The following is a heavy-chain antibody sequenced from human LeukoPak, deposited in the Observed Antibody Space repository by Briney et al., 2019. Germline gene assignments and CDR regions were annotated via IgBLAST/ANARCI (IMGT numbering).Heavy chain of an antibody. D-gene: IGHD3-22*01. CDR2: IIPIFGTA. CDR3: ARAHSSGYYRYFDL. CDR1: GGTFSSYA. Sequence: GSSVKVSCKASGGTFSSYAISWVRQAPGQGLEWMGGIIPIFGTANYAQKFQGRVTMTRDTSTSTVYMELSSLRSEDTAVYYCARAHSSGYYRYFDLWGRGTLVTVSS. J-gene: IGHJ2*01. V-gene: IGHV1-69*05.